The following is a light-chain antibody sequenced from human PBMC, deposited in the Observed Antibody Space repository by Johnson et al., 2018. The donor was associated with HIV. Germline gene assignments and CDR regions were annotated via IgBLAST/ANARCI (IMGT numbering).Light chain of an antibody. J-gene: IGLJ1*01. CDR3: GTSDRSLSARV. Sequence: QSVFTQPPSVSAAPGQKVTISCSGSSSNIGYNYVSWYQQVPGTAPKLLIYDIDKRPSGIPDRFSGSQSGTSATLDISGLQTGDEADYYCGTSDRSLSARVFGTGTKVTVL. CDR2: DID. V-gene: IGLV1-51*01. CDR1: SSNIGYNY.